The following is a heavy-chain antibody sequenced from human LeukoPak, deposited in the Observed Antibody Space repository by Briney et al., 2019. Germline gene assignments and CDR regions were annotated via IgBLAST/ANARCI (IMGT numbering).Heavy chain of an antibody. D-gene: IGHD2-15*01. CDR2: IYTSGST. CDR3: ARDGVVAAPYYYYYYMDV. CDR1: GGSISSYY. Sequence: SETLSLTCTASGGSISSYYWSWIRQPAGKGLEWIGRIYTSGSTNYNPSLKSRVTMSVDTSKNQFSLKLSSVTAADTAVYYCARDGVVAAPYYYYYYMDVWGKGTTVTVSS. V-gene: IGHV4-4*07. J-gene: IGHJ6*03.